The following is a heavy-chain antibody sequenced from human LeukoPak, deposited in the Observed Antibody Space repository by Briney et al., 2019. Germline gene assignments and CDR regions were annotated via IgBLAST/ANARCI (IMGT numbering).Heavy chain of an antibody. CDR2: IYTSGST. J-gene: IGHJ6*02. CDR1: GGSISSSSYY. CDR3: ARSTIFGVAPPGMDV. D-gene: IGHD3-3*01. Sequence: PSETLSLTCTVSGGSISSSSYYWSWIRQPAGKGLEWIGRIYTSGSTNYNPSLKSRVTMSVDTSKNQFSLKLSSVTAADTAVYYCARSTIFGVAPPGMDVWGQGTTVTVSS. V-gene: IGHV4-61*02.